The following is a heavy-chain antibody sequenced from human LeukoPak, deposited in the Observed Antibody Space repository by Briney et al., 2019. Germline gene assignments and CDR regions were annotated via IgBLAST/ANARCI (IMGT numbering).Heavy chain of an antibody. CDR1: GGSISSGDYY. Sequence: SQTLSLTCTVSGGSISSGDYYWSWIRQPPGKGLEWIGYIYYSGSTYYNPSLKSRVTISVDTSKNQFSLKLSSVTAADTAVYYCARVQYYYDSSGYYYYFDYWGQGTLVTVSS. CDR2: IYYSGST. J-gene: IGHJ4*02. CDR3: ARVQYYYDSSGYYYYFDY. V-gene: IGHV4-30-4*01. D-gene: IGHD3-22*01.